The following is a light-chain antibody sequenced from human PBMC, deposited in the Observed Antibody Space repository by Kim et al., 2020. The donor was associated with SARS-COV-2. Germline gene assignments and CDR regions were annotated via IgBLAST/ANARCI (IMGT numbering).Light chain of an antibody. V-gene: IGKV4-1*01. J-gene: IGKJ2*02. CDR2: WAS. CDR1: QTVLYSSNNKNY. CDR3: QQYYSSPGT. Sequence: DIVMTQSPDSLAVSLGERASINCQSSQTVLYSSNNKNYLAWYQQKPGQPPKLLIYWASTRESGVPDRFSGSGSGTDFTLTISSLQAEDVAVYYCQQYYSSPGTFGQGTKLEI.